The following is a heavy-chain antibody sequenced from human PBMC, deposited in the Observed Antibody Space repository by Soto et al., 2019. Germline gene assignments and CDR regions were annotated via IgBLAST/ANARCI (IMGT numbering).Heavy chain of an antibody. V-gene: IGHV3-9*01. CDR2: ISWNSASI. J-gene: IGHJ6*02. CDR1: GFTFEDHA. D-gene: IGHD3-3*01. CDR3: VRNMSHYDFWDNHERGLDV. Sequence: GGSLRLSCVASGFTFEDHAMHWVRQGQGKGLEWVSGISWNSASIVYSDSVKGRFTMSRDNVKNSLYLQMSSLRSEDTAAYYCVRNMSHYDFWDNHERGLDVWRPGTMVTVSS.